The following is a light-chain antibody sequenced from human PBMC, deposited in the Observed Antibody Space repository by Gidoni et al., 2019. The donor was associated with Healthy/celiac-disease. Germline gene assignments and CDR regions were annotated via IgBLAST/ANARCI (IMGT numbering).Light chain of an antibody. V-gene: IGKV2D-29*02. CDR2: DVS. Sequence: DIGMTQTPLSLSVTPGQPASIPCQSSQSLLHSVGNTYLYWYLQKPGQSPQLLIYDVSNRFSGVPDRFSGSGSGTDFTLKISRVEAEDVGVYYCMQSIQLPPSFGQGTRLEIK. CDR1: QSLLHSVGNTY. J-gene: IGKJ5*01. CDR3: MQSIQLPPS.